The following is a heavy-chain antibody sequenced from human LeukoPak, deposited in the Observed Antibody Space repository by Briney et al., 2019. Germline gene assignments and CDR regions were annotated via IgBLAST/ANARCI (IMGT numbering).Heavy chain of an antibody. CDR3: ARDGYGNSYMDV. V-gene: IGHV3-53*01. D-gene: IGHD1/OR15-1a*01. Sequence: PGGSLRLSCAASGFSVSSNFMSWVRQAPGKGLEWVSVIYSGGTTYYADSVKGRFTISRDNSKNTLSLQMNNLRAEDTAVYYCARDGYGNSYMDVWGEGTTVTVSS. CDR2: IYSGGTT. CDR1: GFSVSSNF. J-gene: IGHJ6*03.